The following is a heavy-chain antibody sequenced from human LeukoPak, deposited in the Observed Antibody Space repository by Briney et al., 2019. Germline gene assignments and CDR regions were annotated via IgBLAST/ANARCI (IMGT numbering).Heavy chain of an antibody. D-gene: IGHD3-3*01. CDR1: GGTFSSYA. J-gene: IGHJ4*02. V-gene: IGHV1-69*04. Sequence: ASVKVSCKASGGTFSSYAISWVRQAPGQGLEWMGRIIPILGIANYAQKFQGRVTITADKSTSTAYMELSSLRPEDTAVYYCASASLGGFWSGYYGYWGQGTLVTVSS. CDR2: IIPILGIA. CDR3: ASASLGGFWSGYYGY.